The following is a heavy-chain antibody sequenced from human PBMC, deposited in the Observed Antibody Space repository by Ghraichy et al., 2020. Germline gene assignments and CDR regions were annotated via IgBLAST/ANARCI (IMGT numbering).Heavy chain of an antibody. J-gene: IGHJ4*02. CDR3: ARVHSSETVTGDHFNY. Sequence: SETLSLTCTVSGYSISSGYYWGWIRQPPGKGLEWIGSIYHSGSTYYNPSLKSRVTISVDTSKNQFSLKLSSVTAADTAVYYCARVHSSETVTGDHFNYWGQGTLVTVSS. D-gene: IGHD4-17*01. CDR1: GYSISSGYY. V-gene: IGHV4-38-2*02. CDR2: IYHSGST.